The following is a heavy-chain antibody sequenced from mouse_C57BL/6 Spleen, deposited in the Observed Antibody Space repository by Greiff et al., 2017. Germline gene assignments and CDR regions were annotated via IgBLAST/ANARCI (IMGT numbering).Heavy chain of an antibody. CDR2: INPNNGGT. V-gene: IGHV1-26*01. CDR3: ARFNYSNYGYFDV. Sequence: EVQLQQSGPELVKPGASVKISCKASGYTFTDYYMNWVKQSHGKSLEWIGDINPNNGGTSYNQKFKGKATLTVDKSSSTAYMELRSLTSEDSAVYYCARFNYSNYGYFDVWGTGTTVTVSS. CDR1: GYTFTDYY. J-gene: IGHJ1*03. D-gene: IGHD2-5*01.